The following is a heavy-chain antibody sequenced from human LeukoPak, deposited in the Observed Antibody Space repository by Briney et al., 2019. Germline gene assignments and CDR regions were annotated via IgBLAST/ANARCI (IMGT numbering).Heavy chain of an antibody. Sequence: GGSLRLSCAASGFTVSSNYMTWVRQAPGEGLDWLSVIYSDGSTYYADSVKGRFTILRDNSKNTLYLQMNSLRAEDTAVYYCARLPIVVITSGGYWGQGTLVTVSS. CDR3: ARLPIVVITSGGY. J-gene: IGHJ4*02. CDR1: GFTVSSNY. V-gene: IGHV3-53*01. CDR2: IYSDGST. D-gene: IGHD3-22*01.